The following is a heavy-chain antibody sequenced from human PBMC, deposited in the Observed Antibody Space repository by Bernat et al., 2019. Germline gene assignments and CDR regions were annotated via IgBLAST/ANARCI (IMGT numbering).Heavy chain of an antibody. V-gene: IGHV3-23*04. J-gene: IGHJ4*02. CDR2: ISGSGGST. D-gene: IGHD3-22*01. CDR3: AKAQYYYYDSSGYYYFDY. Sequence: EVQLVESGGGLVQPGGSLRLSCAASGFTFSSYAMSWVRQAPGKGLEWVSAISGSGGSTYYADSVQGRFTISRDNSKNTLYLQMNSLRAEDTAVYYCAKAQYYYYDSSGYYYFDYWGQGTLVTVSS. CDR1: GFTFSSYA.